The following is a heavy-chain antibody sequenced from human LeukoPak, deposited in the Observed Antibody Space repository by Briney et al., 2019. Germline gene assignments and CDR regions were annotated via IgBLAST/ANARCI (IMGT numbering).Heavy chain of an antibody. V-gene: IGHV3-21*01. CDR2: ISSSSSYI. Sequence: GGSLRLSCAASGFTFSSYSMNWVRQAPGKGLEWVSSISSSSSYIYYADSVKGRFTISRDNAKNSLYLQMNSLRAEDTAVYYCARDLLTGIGFMDPYHMDVWGKGTTVTVSS. CDR1: GFTFSSYS. D-gene: IGHD3-9*01. J-gene: IGHJ6*03. CDR3: ARDLLTGIGFMDPYHMDV.